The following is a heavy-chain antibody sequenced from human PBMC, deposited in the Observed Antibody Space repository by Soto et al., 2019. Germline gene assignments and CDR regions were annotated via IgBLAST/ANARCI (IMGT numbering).Heavy chain of an antibody. CDR1: GYTLTELS. J-gene: IGHJ5*02. V-gene: IGHV1-24*01. CDR3: ATDRWDFWSGCEGSACNWFDP. CDR2: FDPEDGAT. Sequence: QVQLVQSGAEVKKPGASVKVSCKVSGYTLTELSMHWVRQAPGKGLEWMGGFDPEDGATIYAQKSQGRVTMTEDTSTDTAYMELSSLRSEDTAVYYCATDRWDFWSGCEGSACNWFDPWGQGTLVTVSS. D-gene: IGHD3-3*01.